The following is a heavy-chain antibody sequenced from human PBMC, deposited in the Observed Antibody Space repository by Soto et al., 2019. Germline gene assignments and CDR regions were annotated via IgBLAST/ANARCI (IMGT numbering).Heavy chain of an antibody. CDR1: GGSISSSSYY. Sequence: SETLSLTCTVSGGSISSSSYYWGWIRQPPGKGLEWIGSIYYSGSTYYNPSLKSRVTISVDTSKNQFSLKLSSVTAADTAVYYCARPKRYCSGGSCYFDYWGQGTLVTVSS. CDR3: ARPKRYCSGGSCYFDY. J-gene: IGHJ4*02. D-gene: IGHD2-15*01. CDR2: IYYSGST. V-gene: IGHV4-39*01.